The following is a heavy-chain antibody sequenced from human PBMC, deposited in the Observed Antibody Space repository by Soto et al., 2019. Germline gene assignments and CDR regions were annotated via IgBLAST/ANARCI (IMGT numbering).Heavy chain of an antibody. CDR1: GYTFTNYD. J-gene: IGHJ4*02. V-gene: IGHV1-8*01. Sequence: QVQLVQSGAEVKQPGASVKVSCRTSGYTFTNYDISWVRQATGQGLGWMGWMNPESANTGYAQKFQGRVTMTRDTSISTAYMELNSLTAEDTAVYFCARAIRNELLSDYWGQGTLVAVSS. CDR3: ARAIRNELLSDY. D-gene: IGHD1-26*01. CDR2: MNPESANT.